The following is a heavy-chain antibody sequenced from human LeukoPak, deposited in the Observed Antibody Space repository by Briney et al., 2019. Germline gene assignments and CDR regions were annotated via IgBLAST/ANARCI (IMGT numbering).Heavy chain of an antibody. J-gene: IGHJ3*01. CDR1: GFTLSSYE. Sequence: HPGGSLRLSCVASGFTLSSYEMYWLRQAPGKGLEWLSYISISGTTMYYADSVKGRFTISRDNAKNSLYLEMDSLRVEDTAVYSCARGGVSRAAFDVWGQGTMVTVSS. CDR2: ISISGTTM. V-gene: IGHV3-48*03. CDR3: ARGGVSRAAFDV.